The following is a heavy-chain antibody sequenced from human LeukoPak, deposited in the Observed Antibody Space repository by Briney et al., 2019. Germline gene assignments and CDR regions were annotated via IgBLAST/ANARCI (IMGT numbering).Heavy chain of an antibody. J-gene: IGHJ6*03. CDR2: ISGSGGTT. Sequence: GGALRLSCAASGFTFSSYAMSWVRQAPGKGLEWVSAISGSGGTTYYADSVKGRFTISRGNSKNTLSLQMNSLRAEDTAVYYCAKGSWGYYHYMDVWGKGTTVTVSS. D-gene: IGHD7-27*01. V-gene: IGHV3-23*01. CDR3: AKGSWGYYHYMDV. CDR1: GFTFSSYA.